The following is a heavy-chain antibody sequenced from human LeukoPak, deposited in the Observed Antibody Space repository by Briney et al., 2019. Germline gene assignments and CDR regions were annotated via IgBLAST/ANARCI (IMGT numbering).Heavy chain of an antibody. CDR1: GFTFSSYA. D-gene: IGHD3-22*01. Sequence: PGGSLRLSCAASGFTFSSYAMSWVRQAPGKGLEWVSAISGSGGSTYYADSVKGRFTISRDNSKNTLYLQMNSLRAEDTAVYYCAKDPLISPYYYDSSGTDFDYWGQGTLVTVSS. J-gene: IGHJ4*02. CDR3: AKDPLISPYYYDSSGTDFDY. CDR2: ISGSGGST. V-gene: IGHV3-23*01.